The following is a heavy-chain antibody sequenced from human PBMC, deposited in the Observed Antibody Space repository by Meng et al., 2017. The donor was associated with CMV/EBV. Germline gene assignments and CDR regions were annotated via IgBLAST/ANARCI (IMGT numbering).Heavy chain of an antibody. CDR2: ISSSSSYI. Sequence: GESLKISCAASGFTFSSYSMNWVRQASGKGLEWVSSISSSSSYIYYADSVKGRFTISRDNAKNSLYLQMNSLRAEDTAVYYCARGRANTFMWVERLPYCSGGSCYDPYYYYYGMDVWGQGTTVTVSS. V-gene: IGHV3-21*01. CDR3: ARGRANTFMWVERLPYCSGGSCYDPYYYYYGMDV. CDR1: GFTFSSYS. D-gene: IGHD2-15*01. J-gene: IGHJ6*02.